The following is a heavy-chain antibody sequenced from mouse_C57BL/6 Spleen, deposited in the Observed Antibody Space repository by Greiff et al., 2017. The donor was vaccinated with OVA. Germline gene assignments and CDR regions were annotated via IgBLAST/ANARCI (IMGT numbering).Heavy chain of an antibody. CDR3: ARGASYSLYAMDY. D-gene: IGHD2-12*01. CDR2: IDPSDSYT. CDR1: GYTFTSYW. J-gene: IGHJ4*01. Sequence: VQLQQPGAELVMPGASVKLSCKASGYTFTSYWMHWVKQRPGQGLEWIGEIDPSDSYTNYNQKFKGKSTLTVDKSSSTAYMQLSSLPSEDSAVYYGARGASYSLYAMDYWGPGTSVTVSS. V-gene: IGHV1-69*01.